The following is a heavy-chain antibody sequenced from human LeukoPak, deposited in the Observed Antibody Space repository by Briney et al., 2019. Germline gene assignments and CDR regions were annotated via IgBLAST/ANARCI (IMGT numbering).Heavy chain of an antibody. V-gene: IGHV4-34*01. J-gene: IGHJ4*02. CDR3: ARGRITMVRGVKKAYYFDY. D-gene: IGHD3-10*01. CDR1: GGSFSGYY. CDR2: INHSGST. Sequence: SETLSLTCAVYGGSFSGYYWSWIRQPPGKGLEWIGEINHSGSTNYNPSLKSRVTISVDTSKNQFSLKLSSVTAADTAVYYCARGRITMVRGVKKAYYFDYWGQGTLVTVSS.